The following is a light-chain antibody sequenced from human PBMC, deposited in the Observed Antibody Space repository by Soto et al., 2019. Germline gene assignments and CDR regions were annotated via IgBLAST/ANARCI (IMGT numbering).Light chain of an antibody. V-gene: IGKV1-5*03. CDR2: KAS. Sequence: DIQMTQSPSTLSGSVGDRVTITCRASQTISSRLAWYQQKPGKAPKLLIYKASTLKSGVPSRFSGSGSGTEFTLTISSLQPDDFATYYCQHYNSYSEAFGQGTKVEIK. CDR1: QTISSR. J-gene: IGKJ1*01. CDR3: QHYNSYSEA.